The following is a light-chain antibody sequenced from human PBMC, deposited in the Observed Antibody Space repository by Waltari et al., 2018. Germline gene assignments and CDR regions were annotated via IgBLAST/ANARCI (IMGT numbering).Light chain of an antibody. CDR3: CSYAGSYTFV. CDR2: DVS. V-gene: IGLV2-11*01. Sequence: QSALTQTRSVSGSPGQSVTISCTGTSSDVGGSTYVSWYQQHPGKAPKLIIYDVSKRPSGVPDRFSGSKSGNTASLTISGLQAEDEADYYCCSYAGSYTFVFGGGTNLTVL. J-gene: IGLJ2*01. CDR1: SSDVGGSTY.